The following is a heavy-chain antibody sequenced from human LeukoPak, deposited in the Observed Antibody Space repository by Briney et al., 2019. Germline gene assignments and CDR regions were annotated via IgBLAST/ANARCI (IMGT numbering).Heavy chain of an antibody. D-gene: IGHD4-11*01. J-gene: IGHJ5*02. Sequence: GGSLRHSCAATGYTFSNCAMTWVRQAPGKGLEWVSSISGRDGSTYYAVSVKGRFTISRDNSKNMLYLQMSSLRVEDTAVYYCAKDLGQGDYSNWFDPWGQGTLVTVSS. V-gene: IGHV3-23*01. CDR2: ISGRDGST. CDR1: GYTFSNCA. CDR3: AKDLGQGDYSNWFDP.